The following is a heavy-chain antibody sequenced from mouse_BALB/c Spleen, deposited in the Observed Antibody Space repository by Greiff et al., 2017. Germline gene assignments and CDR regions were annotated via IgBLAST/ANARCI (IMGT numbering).Heavy chain of an antibody. CDR1: GYTFTDSV. J-gene: IGHJ4*01. D-gene: IGHD2-12*01. CDR3: ARRTIFLRRESYYAMDY. Sequence: QVQLQQSGPALVKPGASVKMSCKASGYTFTDSVISWVKQRTGQGLEWIGEIYPGSGSTYYNEKFKGKATLTADKSSNTAYMQLSSLTSEDSTVYFCARRTIFLRRESYYAMDYWGQGTSGTVSA. CDR2: IYPGSGST. V-gene: IGHV1-81*01.